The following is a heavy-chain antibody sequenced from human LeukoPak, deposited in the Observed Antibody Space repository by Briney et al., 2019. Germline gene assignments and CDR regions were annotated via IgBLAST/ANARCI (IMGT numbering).Heavy chain of an antibody. CDR3: ARGTSRAFNY. J-gene: IGHJ4*02. CDR1: GDSVSSNSAS. CDR2: TYYRSEWYS. V-gene: IGHV6-1*01. Sequence: SQTLSLTCAISGDSVSSNSASWTWIRQSPSRGLEWLGRTYYRSEWYSDHAVSVRSRITINSDTSNNQFSLHLNSVTPEDTAVYYCARGTSRAFNYWGQGTLVTVSS. D-gene: IGHD3-3*02.